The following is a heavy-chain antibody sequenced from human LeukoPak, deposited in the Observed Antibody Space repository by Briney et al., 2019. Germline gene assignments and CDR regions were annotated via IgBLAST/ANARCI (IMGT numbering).Heavy chain of an antibody. V-gene: IGHV3-21*01. CDR1: GFTFRVYS. Sequence: GGALRLSCAASGFTFRVYSMNWVCEAPGEGLERVSYICSTSNVMNYADSAKGRVSPSRDNAKNSLFLQMNSLRAEDTALYYCARFLKTGYWAHYYYGELWGRGTLVTVSS. CDR3: ARFLKTGYWAHYYYGEL. D-gene: IGHD3-9*01. CDR2: ICSTSNVM. J-gene: IGHJ2*01.